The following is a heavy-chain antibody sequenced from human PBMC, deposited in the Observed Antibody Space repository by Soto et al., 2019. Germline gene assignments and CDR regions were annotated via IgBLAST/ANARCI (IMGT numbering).Heavy chain of an antibody. D-gene: IGHD1-26*01. CDR2: VSDDGGTT. Sequence: QERLVESGGGVVQPERSLRLSCAASGFIFSAYGMHWVRQAPGKGLEWVAVVSDDGGTTYYAESVKGRFTVSRDNSENTLYLQLNDLRTEDTAVYYCAREGHHIVGQDAFSFDYWGQGTLVTVSS. CDR3: AREGHHIVGQDAFSFDY. V-gene: IGHV3-30*03. J-gene: IGHJ4*02. CDR1: GFIFSAYG.